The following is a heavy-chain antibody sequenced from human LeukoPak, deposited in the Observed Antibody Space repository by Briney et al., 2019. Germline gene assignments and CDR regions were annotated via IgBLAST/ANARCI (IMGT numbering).Heavy chain of an antibody. Sequence: GGSLRLSCSASGFTFSSYTMHWVRQAPGKGLEYVSAISSNGGSTYYADSVKGRFTISRDNSKNTLYLQMSSLRAEDTAVYYCVKADYYDTSNYYYRYFQYWGQGNLVTVSS. CDR1: GFTFSSYT. J-gene: IGHJ1*01. CDR2: ISSNGGST. V-gene: IGHV3-64D*09. D-gene: IGHD3-22*01. CDR3: VKADYYDTSNYYYRYFQY.